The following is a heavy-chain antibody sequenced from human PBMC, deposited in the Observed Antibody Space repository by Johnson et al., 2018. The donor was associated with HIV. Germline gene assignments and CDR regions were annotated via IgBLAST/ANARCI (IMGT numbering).Heavy chain of an antibody. CDR1: GFTFSSYD. CDR2: IGTAGDT. V-gene: IGHV3-13*01. CDR3: ARGRPWGWELRRDAFDV. Sequence: MLLVESGGGLVQPGGSLRLSCAASGFTFSSYDMHWVRQATGKGLEWVSAIGTAGDTYYPGSVKGRFTISRENAKNSLYLQMNSLRAGDTAVYYCARGRPWGWELRRDAFDVWGQGTMVTVSS. J-gene: IGHJ3*01. D-gene: IGHD4-23*01.